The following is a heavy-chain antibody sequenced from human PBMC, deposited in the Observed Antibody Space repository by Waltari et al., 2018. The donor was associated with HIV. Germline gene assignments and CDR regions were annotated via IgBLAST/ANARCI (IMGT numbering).Heavy chain of an antibody. V-gene: IGHV4-61*02. Sequence: QVQLQESGPGLVKPSQTLSLTCTVSGGSISSGNYYWNWIRQPAGKGLEWIGRIYTSGSTNYHPSLKGRVTISVDTSKNQFSRKLSSVTAADTAVYYCAREDTAMVYYFDYWGQGTLVTVSS. D-gene: IGHD5-18*01. CDR3: AREDTAMVYYFDY. CDR1: GGSISSGNYY. J-gene: IGHJ4*02. CDR2: IYTSGST.